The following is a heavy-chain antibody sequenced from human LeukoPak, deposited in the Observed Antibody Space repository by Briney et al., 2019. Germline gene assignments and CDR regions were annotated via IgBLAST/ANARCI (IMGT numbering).Heavy chain of an antibody. CDR1: GFIFSSYE. CDR2: ISRSATTI. D-gene: IGHD6-13*01. CDR3: ARVGALSSSWLLY. V-gene: IGHV3-48*03. J-gene: IGHJ4*02. Sequence: GGSLRLSCAASGFIFSSYEMNWVRQAPGKGLEWVSSISRSATTIYYADSVQGRFTISRDNAKNSLYLQMNSLRAEDTAVYFCARVGALSSSWLLYWGQGTLVTVSS.